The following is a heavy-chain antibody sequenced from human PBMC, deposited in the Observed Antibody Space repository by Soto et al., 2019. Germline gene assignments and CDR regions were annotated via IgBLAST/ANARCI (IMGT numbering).Heavy chain of an antibody. CDR2: IGRSNSPI. J-gene: IGHJ5*02. Sequence: DVQLEESGGGLVQPGGSLRLSCVGSGLTFSNHNMNWLRQAPGKGLQWISFIGRSNSPIYYADSVKGRFTISGDNAKNSLYLQMNSLRDEDTAVYYCASGCTNGGCWLMTWGQGTLVTVSS. CDR3: ASGCTNGGCWLMT. D-gene: IGHD2-8*01. V-gene: IGHV3-48*02. CDR1: GLTFSNHN.